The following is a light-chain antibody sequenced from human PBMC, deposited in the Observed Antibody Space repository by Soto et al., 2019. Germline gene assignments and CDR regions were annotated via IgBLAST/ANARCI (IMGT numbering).Light chain of an antibody. V-gene: IGKV3-20*01. J-gene: IGKJ3*01. CDR2: GAS. CDR3: QQYGSSPLVT. Sequence: EIVLTQSPGTLSLSPGERATLSCRASQSVSSSYLAWYQQKPGQAPRLLIYGASSRATGIPDRFSGSGSGTDFTITISRLEPEDFAXYYCQQYGSSPLVTFGPGTKVDIK. CDR1: QSVSSSY.